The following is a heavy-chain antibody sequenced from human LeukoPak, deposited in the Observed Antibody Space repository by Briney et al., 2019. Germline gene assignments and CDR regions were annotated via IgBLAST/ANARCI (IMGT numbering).Heavy chain of an antibody. J-gene: IGHJ6*03. V-gene: IGHV1-8*01. CDR3: ASKGNSSSSEYYYYYMDV. CDR1: GYTFTSYD. Sequence: ASVKVSCKASGYTFTSYDINWVRQATGQGLEWMGWMNPNSGNTGYAQKFQGRVTRTRNTSINTAYMELSSLTSEDTAVYYCASKGNSSSSEYYYYYMDVWGKGTTVTISS. D-gene: IGHD6-13*01. CDR2: MNPNSGNT.